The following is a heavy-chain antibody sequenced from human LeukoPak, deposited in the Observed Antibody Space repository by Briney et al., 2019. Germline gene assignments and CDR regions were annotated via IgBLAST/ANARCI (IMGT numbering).Heavy chain of an antibody. CDR3: ARARVAAAGPFDY. CDR1: GYSISSGYY. D-gene: IGHD6-13*01. Sequence: SEPLSLTCAVSGYSISSGYYWGWIRQPPGKGLEWIGSIYHSGSTYYNPSLKSRVTISVDTSKNQFSLKLSSVTAADTAVYYCARARVAAAGPFDYWGQGTLVTVSS. V-gene: IGHV4-38-2*01. CDR2: IYHSGST. J-gene: IGHJ4*02.